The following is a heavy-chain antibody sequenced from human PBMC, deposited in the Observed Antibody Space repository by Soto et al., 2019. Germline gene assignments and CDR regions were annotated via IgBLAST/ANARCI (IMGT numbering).Heavy chain of an antibody. V-gene: IGHV4-59*01. J-gene: IGHJ4*02. Sequence: QVQLQESGPGLVKPSETLSLTCTVSGGSISSYYWSWIRQPPGKGLEWIGYIYYSGSTNYNPSLKSRVTIAVDTSKNHFSLKLSSVTAADTAVYYCARGGDYDILTGYYQTWGQGTLVTVSS. CDR2: IYYSGST. CDR3: ARGGDYDILTGYYQT. CDR1: GGSISSYY. D-gene: IGHD3-9*01.